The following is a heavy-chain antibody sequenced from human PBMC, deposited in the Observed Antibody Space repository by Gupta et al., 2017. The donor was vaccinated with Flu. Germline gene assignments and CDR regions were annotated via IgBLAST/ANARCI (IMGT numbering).Heavy chain of an antibody. J-gene: IGHJ2*01. CDR2: IIPMFRSA. Sequence: QVQLVQSGAEVKKPGSSVKVSCTAPEGTFTSYAISWVRQAPGQGLEWMGAIIPMFRSATYAPKFQGRVTVTADESTGTAFMELRSLRSEDTAMYYCARDVATLGHWYLDLWGRGTLITVSS. CDR1: EGTFTSYA. CDR3: ARDVATLGHWYLDL. V-gene: IGHV1-69*01. D-gene: IGHD2-21*01.